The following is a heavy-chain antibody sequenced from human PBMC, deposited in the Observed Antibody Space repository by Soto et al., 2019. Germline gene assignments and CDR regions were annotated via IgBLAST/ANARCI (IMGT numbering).Heavy chain of an antibody. CDR2: ISGSGGSK. J-gene: IGHJ4*02. V-gene: IGHV3-23*01. Sequence: GGSLRLSCAASGFTFSSYAMSWVRQAPGKGLEWVSAISGSGGSKYYADSVKGRFTISRDNSKNTLYLQMNSLRAEDTAVYYCAKSHFLADILTVHWGQGTLVTVSS. CDR3: AKSHFLADILTVH. CDR1: GFTFSSYA. D-gene: IGHD3-9*01.